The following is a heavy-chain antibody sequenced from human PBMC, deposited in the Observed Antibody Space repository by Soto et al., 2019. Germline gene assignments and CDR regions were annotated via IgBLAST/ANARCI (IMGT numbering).Heavy chain of an antibody. V-gene: IGHV4-59*08. J-gene: IGHJ4*02. Sequence: SETLSLTCTVSGCSISSYDWSWIRQPPGKGLEWIGYIYYSGSTNYNPSLKSRVTISVDTSKNQFSLKLSSVTAADTAVYYCARRGYCTSTSCYAEDYWGQGTLVTVS. CDR2: IYYSGST. CDR3: ARRGYCTSTSCYAEDY. CDR1: GCSISSYD. D-gene: IGHD2-2*03.